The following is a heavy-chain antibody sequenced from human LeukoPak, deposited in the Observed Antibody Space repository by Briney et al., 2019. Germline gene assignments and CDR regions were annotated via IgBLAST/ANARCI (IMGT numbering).Heavy chain of an antibody. D-gene: IGHD3-16*02. CDR1: GFTFSDYY. CDR2: ISSSGSTI. V-gene: IGHV3-11*01. CDR3: ARDVITFGGVIAYDAFDI. J-gene: IGHJ3*02. Sequence: PGGSLRLSCAASGFTFSDYYMSWIRQAPGKGLEWVSYISSSGSTIYYADSVKGRFTISRDNAKNSLYLQMNSLRAEDTAVYYCARDVITFGGVIAYDAFDIWGQGTMVTVSS.